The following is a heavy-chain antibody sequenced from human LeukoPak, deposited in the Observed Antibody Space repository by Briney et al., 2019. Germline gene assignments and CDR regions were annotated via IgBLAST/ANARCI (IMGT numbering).Heavy chain of an antibody. CDR1: GGSISSYY. CDR3: ARHRGYCSSTSCYGYYYYMDV. Sequence: SETLSLTCTVSGGSISSYYWSWIRQPPGKGLEWIGYIYTSGSTNYNPPLKSRVTISVDTSKNQFSLKLSSVTAADTAVYYCARHRGYCSSTSCYGYYYYMDVWGKGTTVTVSS. CDR2: IYTSGST. D-gene: IGHD2-2*03. J-gene: IGHJ6*03. V-gene: IGHV4-4*09.